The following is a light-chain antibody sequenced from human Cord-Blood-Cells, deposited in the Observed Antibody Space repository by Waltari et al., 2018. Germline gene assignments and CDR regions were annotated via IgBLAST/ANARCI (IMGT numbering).Light chain of an antibody. CDR1: QSISSY. CDR3: QQSYSTPYS. Sequence: DIQMTQSPFSLSASVGDRVTITCRASQSISSYLNWYQQKPGKAPKLLIYAASSFQSGVPTMFSGSASATDFTLTISRLQHDDSATYYCQQSYSTPYSFGQGTKLEIK. J-gene: IGKJ2*03. V-gene: IGKV1-39*01. CDR2: AAS.